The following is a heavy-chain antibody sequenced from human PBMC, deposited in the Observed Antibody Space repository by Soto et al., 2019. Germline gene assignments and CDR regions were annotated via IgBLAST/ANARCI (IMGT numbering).Heavy chain of an antibody. V-gene: IGHV5-51*01. CDR1: GDNFTSYW. D-gene: IGHD6-13*01. CDR2: IYPGDSDT. J-gene: IGHJ6*02. CDR3: ARTAAAGKYYYGMDV. Sequence: GESLKISCKASGDNFTSYWIGWVRQMPGKGLELMGIIYPGDSDTRYSPSFQGQVTISADKSISTAYLQWSSLKASDTAMYYCARTAAAGKYYYGMDVWGQGTTVTVSS.